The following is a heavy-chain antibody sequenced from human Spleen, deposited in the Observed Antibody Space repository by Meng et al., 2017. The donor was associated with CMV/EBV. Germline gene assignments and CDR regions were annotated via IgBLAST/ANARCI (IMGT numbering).Heavy chain of an antibody. Sequence: GESLKISCAASGFTFDDYGMSWVRQAPGKGLEWVSAIGASAGGTYYADSVKGRFTISRDNAKNTLYLQMNSLRAEDTAVYYCAKYSAVGERLYYFDYWGQGTLVTVSS. CDR2: IGASAGGT. V-gene: IGHV3-23*01. CDR3: AKYSAVGERLYYFDY. D-gene: IGHD2-21*01. CDR1: GFTFDDYG. J-gene: IGHJ4*02.